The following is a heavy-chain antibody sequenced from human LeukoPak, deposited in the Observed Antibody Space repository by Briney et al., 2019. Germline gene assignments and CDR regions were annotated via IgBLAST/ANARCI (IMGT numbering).Heavy chain of an antibody. CDR1: GYTFTSYD. CDR2: MNPTSGNT. V-gene: IGHV1-8*01. J-gene: IGHJ2*01. CDR3: TRMRGYTYGYWYLDL. Sequence: ASVKVSCKAAGYTFTSYDINWVRQAPGQGLEWMGWMNPTSGNTGYAQKFQGRVTMTRDASIATAYMELSSLTSEDTALYYCTRMRGYTYGYWYLDLWGRGTRSLSPQ. D-gene: IGHD5-18*01.